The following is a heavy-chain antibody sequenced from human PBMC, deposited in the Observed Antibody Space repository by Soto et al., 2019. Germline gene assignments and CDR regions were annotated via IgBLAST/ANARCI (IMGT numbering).Heavy chain of an antibody. D-gene: IGHD4-17*01. CDR2: IYYSGST. Sequence: SETLSLTCTVSVGSISSGDYYWSWIRQPPGKGLEWIGYIYYSGSTYYNPSLKSRVTISVDTSKNQFSLKLSSVTAADTAVYYCARERTYGGNSPFDYWGQGTLVTVSS. CDR3: ARERTYGGNSPFDY. J-gene: IGHJ4*02. V-gene: IGHV4-30-4*01. CDR1: VGSISSGDYY.